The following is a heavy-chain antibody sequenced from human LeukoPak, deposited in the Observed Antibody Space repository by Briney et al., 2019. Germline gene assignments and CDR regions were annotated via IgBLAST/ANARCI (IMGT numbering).Heavy chain of an antibody. J-gene: IGHJ6*03. CDR1: GGSFSGYY. Sequence: SETLSLTCAVYGGSFSGYYWSWIRQPPGKGLEWIGEISHSGSTNYNPSLKSRVTISVDTSKNQFSLKLSSVTAADTAVYYCAREVTYYYYYMDVWGKGTTVTVSS. CDR2: ISHSGST. V-gene: IGHV4-34*01. D-gene: IGHD2-21*02. CDR3: AREVTYYYYYMDV.